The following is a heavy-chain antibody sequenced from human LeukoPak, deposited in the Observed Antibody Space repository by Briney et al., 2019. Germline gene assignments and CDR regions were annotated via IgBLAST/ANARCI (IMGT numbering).Heavy chain of an antibody. V-gene: IGHV4-39*01. CDR2: IYYSGST. J-gene: IGHJ4*02. CDR1: GGSISSDSYY. Sequence: SETLSLTCTVSGGSISSDSYYWAWIRQPPGKGLEWITSIYYSGSTYYNPSLKSRVTISVDTSRNQFSLKLSSVTAADTAVYYCASLAVAGLSEGYWGQGTLVIVSS. CDR3: ASLAVAGLSEGY. D-gene: IGHD6-19*01.